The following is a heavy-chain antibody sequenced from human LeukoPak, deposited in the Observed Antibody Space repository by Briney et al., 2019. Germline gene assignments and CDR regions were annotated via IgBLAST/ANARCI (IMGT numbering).Heavy chain of an antibody. J-gene: IGHJ3*02. Sequence: ASVKVSCKASGYTFTSYAMNWVRQAPGQGLEWMGWINTNTGNPTYAQGFTGRFVFSLDTSVSTAYLQISSLKAEDTAAYYCARDLEDGYNEAFDIWGQGTMVTVSS. CDR3: ARDLEDGYNEAFDI. CDR2: INTNTGNP. D-gene: IGHD5-24*01. V-gene: IGHV7-4-1*02. CDR1: GYTFTSYA.